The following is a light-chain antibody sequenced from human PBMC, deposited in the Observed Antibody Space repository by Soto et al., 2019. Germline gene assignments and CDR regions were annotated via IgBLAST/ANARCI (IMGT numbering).Light chain of an antibody. CDR1: QGISSY. J-gene: IGKJ4*01. CDR2: AAS. CDR3: QQLNSYPRLT. Sequence: DTRLTQSPSFLSASVGDRVTITCRASQGISSYLAWYQQKPGKAPKLLIYAASTLQSGVPSRFSGSGSGTEFTLTISSLQPEDFATYYCQQLNSYPRLTFGGGTKVEIK. V-gene: IGKV1-9*01.